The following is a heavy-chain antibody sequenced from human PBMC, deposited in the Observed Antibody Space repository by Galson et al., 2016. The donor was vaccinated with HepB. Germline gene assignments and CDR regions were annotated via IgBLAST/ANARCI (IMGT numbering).Heavy chain of an antibody. Sequence: SLRLSCAGSGFTFSRSGLNWVRQAPGKGLQWVSYISSSVSTIYYADSVMGRFTISRDNAKNSAYLQMHSLRDEDTAVYYCARELVRSSFELCGQGTMVTVSA. J-gene: IGHJ3*01. D-gene: IGHD3-10*01. CDR2: ISSSVSTI. CDR3: ARELVRSSFEL. V-gene: IGHV3-48*02. CDR1: GFTFSRSG.